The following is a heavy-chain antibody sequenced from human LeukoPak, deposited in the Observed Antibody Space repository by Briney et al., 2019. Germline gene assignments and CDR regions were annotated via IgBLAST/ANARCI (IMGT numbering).Heavy chain of an antibody. CDR3: ARDVYGRFDP. D-gene: IGHD2/OR15-2a*01. CDR1: GFTFSSYW. CDR2: INTDGSST. J-gene: IGHJ5*02. Sequence: GGSLRLSCAASGFTFSSYWMHWVRQAPEKGLVWDSRINTDGSSTTYADSVEGRFTISRDNAKNTLFLQMNSLRAEDTAVYYCARDVYGRFDPWGQGTLVTVSS. V-gene: IGHV3-74*01.